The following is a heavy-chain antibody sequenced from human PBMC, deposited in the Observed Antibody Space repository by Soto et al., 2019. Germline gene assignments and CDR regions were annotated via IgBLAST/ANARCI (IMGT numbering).Heavy chain of an antibody. CDR2: ITYSGVT. V-gene: IGHV4-31*03. J-gene: IGHJ5*02. CDR3: ASARQACPSSGRFDP. Sequence: TLSLTCSVNGDSFKTGSFSWSWIRQSPGKGLEYIGYITYSGVTFQNPSLKSRVTMSVYTPKNQFSLEVRSVTAADTAVYYCASARQACPSSGRFDPWGQGTLVTVSS. CDR1: GDSFKTGSFS.